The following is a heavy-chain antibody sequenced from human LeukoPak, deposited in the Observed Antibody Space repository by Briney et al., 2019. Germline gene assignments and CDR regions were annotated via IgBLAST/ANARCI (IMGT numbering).Heavy chain of an antibody. CDR2: ISHDGSSQ. CDR3: ARGDIVATIGLVDY. CDR1: GFTFSDYG. V-gene: IGHV3-30*03. D-gene: IGHD5-12*01. Sequence: HPGGSLRLSCAASGFTFSDYGMHWARLAPGKGLEWVAHISHDGSSQNYAGSVQGRFTISRDNSKNTVDLQMNSLRAEDTAVYYCARGDIVATIGLVDYWGQGTLVTVSS. J-gene: IGHJ4*02.